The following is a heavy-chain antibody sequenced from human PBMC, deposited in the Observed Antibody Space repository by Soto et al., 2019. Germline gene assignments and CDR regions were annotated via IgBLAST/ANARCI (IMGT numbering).Heavy chain of an antibody. CDR3: AREAGATKGWGAFDI. V-gene: IGHV4-59*01. J-gene: IGHJ3*02. CDR2: IYYNGNT. Sequence: QVQLQESGPGLVKPSEALSLTCTVSGGSISTYYWSWVRQPPGKGLEWIGYIYYNGNTNYAPSLMSRVTISLDTSKNQFSLKLNSVTAADTAVYYCAREAGATKGWGAFDIWGQGTMVTVSS. CDR1: GGSISTYY. D-gene: IGHD1-26*01.